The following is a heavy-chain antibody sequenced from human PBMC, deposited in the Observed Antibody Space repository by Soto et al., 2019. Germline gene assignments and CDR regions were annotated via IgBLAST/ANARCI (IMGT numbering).Heavy chain of an antibody. D-gene: IGHD2-2*01. Sequence: PGGSLRLSCTASGFTFGDYAMSWFRQAPGKGLEWVGFIRSKAYGGTTEYAASVKGRFTISRDDSKSIAYLQMNSLKTEDTAVYYCTRDLSIVVVPAASRYFDYWGQGXLVTVSS. CDR1: GFTFGDYA. V-gene: IGHV3-49*03. CDR3: TRDLSIVVVPAASRYFDY. J-gene: IGHJ4*02. CDR2: IRSKAYGGTT.